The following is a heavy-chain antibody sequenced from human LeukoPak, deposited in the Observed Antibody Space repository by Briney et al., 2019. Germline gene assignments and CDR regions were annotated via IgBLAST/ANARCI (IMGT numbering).Heavy chain of an antibody. CDR1: GFTVSSTY. CDR2: IYSGGYT. CDR3: ARGRPAHYFDP. Sequence: PGGSLRLSCAASGFTVSSTYLTWVRQAPGKGLEWLSVIYSGGYTYYADSVKGRFFISRDISENMVYLQMNSLSVEDTAVYFCARGRPAHYFDPRGPGNLVTVS. J-gene: IGHJ4*02. V-gene: IGHV3-66*01. D-gene: IGHD6-6*01.